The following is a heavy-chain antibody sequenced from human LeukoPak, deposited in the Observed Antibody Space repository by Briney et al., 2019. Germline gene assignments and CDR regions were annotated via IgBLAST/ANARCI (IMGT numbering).Heavy chain of an antibody. CDR3: VRPRSPASNDGGY. D-gene: IGHD1-1*01. Sequence: PGGSLRLSCAASGFTVSSNYMSWVRQAPGKGLEWVSLIHSGGSTYYADSVKGRFTISRDNAKNSLYLQLNSLRAEDTALYYCVRPRSPASNDGGYWGQGTLVTVSS. J-gene: IGHJ4*02. CDR2: IHSGGST. V-gene: IGHV3-53*01. CDR1: GFTVSSNY.